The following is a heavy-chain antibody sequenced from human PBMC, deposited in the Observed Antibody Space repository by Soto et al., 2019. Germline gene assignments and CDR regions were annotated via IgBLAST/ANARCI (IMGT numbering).Heavy chain of an antibody. D-gene: IGHD1-1*01. J-gene: IGHJ4*02. Sequence: GSLRLSCAASGFTFRSYAMTWVRQAPGQGLEWVSVISYNGANTYYADSVKGRFTISRDNSKGTVNLQMNTLRVEDTAVYYCARYIRGPTVFYFDFWGPGVLVTVSS. CDR2: ISYNGANT. V-gene: IGHV3-23*01. CDR3: ARYIRGPTVFYFDF. CDR1: GFTFRSYA.